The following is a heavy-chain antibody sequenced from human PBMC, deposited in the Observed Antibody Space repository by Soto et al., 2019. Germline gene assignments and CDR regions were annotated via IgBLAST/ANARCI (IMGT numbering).Heavy chain of an antibody. V-gene: IGHV1-69*02. J-gene: IGHJ4*02. CDR2: IIPILGIA. CDR1: GGTFSSYT. CDR3: ARVSRGHFDY. Sequence: QVQLVQSGAEVKKPGSSVKVSCKASGGTFSSYTISWVRQAPGQGLEWMGRIIPILGIANYAQKFQGRVTITADKATSTAYMELSSLRSEDTAVYCCARVSRGHFDYWGQGPLVTASS.